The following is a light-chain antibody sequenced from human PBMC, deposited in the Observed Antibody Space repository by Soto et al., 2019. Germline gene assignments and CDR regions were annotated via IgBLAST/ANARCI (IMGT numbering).Light chain of an antibody. Sequence: QSVLTQPPSASGTPGQRVTISCSGSSSNVGGNPVNWYQHVPTTAPKLLIYTNTQRPSEVPDRFSGSKSGTSASLAISGLQSEDEADYYCASWDDSLNGPVFGTGTKLTVL. CDR1: SSNVGGNP. J-gene: IGLJ1*01. V-gene: IGLV1-44*01. CDR2: TNT. CDR3: ASWDDSLNGPV.